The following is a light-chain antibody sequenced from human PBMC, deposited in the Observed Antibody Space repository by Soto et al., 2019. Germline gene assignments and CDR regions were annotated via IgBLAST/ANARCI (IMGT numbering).Light chain of an antibody. CDR3: SSYSSSCTYV. J-gene: IGLJ1*01. CDR1: ISDVGNYKY. Sequence: QPVLTRHSSVCGSPGQSSTISCTGTISDVGNYKYVSWYQQHPGKAPKLMIYEVSNRPSGVSNRFSGSKSGNTASLTISGLQAEDETDYCCSSYSSSCTYVFGTRTMVT. CDR2: EVS. V-gene: IGLV2-14*01.